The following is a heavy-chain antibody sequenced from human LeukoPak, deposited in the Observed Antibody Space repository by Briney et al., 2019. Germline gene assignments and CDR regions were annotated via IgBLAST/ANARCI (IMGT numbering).Heavy chain of an antibody. Sequence: PGGSLRLSCAASGFTFSSYWMHWVRQAPGKGLVWVSRINPDGSSTAYADSVKGRFTISRDNAKNTLYLQMNSLRAEDTAVYYCVRYFDMWGQGTMVTVSS. CDR3: VRYFDM. CDR2: INPDGSST. V-gene: IGHV3-74*03. CDR1: GFTFSSYW. J-gene: IGHJ3*02.